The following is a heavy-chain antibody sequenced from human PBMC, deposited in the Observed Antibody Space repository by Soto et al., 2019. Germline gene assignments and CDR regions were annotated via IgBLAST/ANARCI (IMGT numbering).Heavy chain of an antibody. V-gene: IGHV4-4*07. D-gene: IGHD4-17*01. CDR1: GDSISRKY. J-gene: IGHJ4*02. CDR2: IYTTGAT. Sequence: QVQLQESGPGLVKPSETLSLTCSVSGDSISRKYWSWLRQPAGGGLEWIGRIYTTGATNYNSSHKSQVSMSVDPSKNQFSLRLTSVTAADTAVYFCAMTVIAPSPYLDHWGQGLLVTVSS. CDR3: AMTVIAPSPYLDH.